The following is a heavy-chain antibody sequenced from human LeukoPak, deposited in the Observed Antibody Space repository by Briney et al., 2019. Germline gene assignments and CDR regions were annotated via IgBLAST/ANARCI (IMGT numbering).Heavy chain of an antibody. D-gene: IGHD1-26*01. Sequence: PPGGSLRLSCAASGFTFSSYAMSWVRQAPGKGLEWVSAISGSGGITYYADSVKGRFTISRDNSKNTLYLQMNSLRAEDTAVYYCARVGVGANPGEYYYYYYMDVWGKGTTVTISS. J-gene: IGHJ6*03. V-gene: IGHV3-23*01. CDR2: ISGSGGIT. CDR1: GFTFSSYA. CDR3: ARVGVGANPGEYYYYYYMDV.